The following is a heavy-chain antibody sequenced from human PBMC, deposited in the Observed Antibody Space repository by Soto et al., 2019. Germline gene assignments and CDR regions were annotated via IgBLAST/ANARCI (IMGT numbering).Heavy chain of an antibody. CDR1: GFTFSSYG. CDR2: IWYDGSNK. J-gene: IGHJ4*02. V-gene: IGHV3-33*01. Sequence: GGSLRLSCAASGFTFSSYGRHWVRQAPGKGLEWVAVIWYDGSNKYYADSVKGRFTISRDNSKNTLYLQMNSLRAEDTAVYYCARESGYCSGGSCDTNFDYWGQGTLVTVSS. CDR3: ARESGYCSGGSCDTNFDY. D-gene: IGHD2-15*01.